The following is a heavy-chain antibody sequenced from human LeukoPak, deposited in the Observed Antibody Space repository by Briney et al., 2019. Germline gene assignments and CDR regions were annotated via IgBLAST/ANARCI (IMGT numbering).Heavy chain of an antibody. CDR2: IRYDGSYK. D-gene: IGHD2-2*02. V-gene: IGHV3-30*02. CDR1: GFTFSRYG. Sequence: GGSLRLSCAASGFTFSRYGMHWVRQAPGKGLEWVSFIRYDGSYKDYAGAVKGRFTISRANSKNTLHLQMNSLRTEDTAVYYCARDPLYTDYWGQGTLVTVSS. CDR3: ARDPLYTDY. J-gene: IGHJ4*02.